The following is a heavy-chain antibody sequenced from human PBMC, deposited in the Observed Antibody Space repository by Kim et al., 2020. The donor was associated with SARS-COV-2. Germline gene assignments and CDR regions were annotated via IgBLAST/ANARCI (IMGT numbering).Heavy chain of an antibody. CDR2: ISYDGSNK. CDR3: ANNPTPRSGSY. V-gene: IGHV3-30*18. D-gene: IGHD3-10*01. Sequence: GGSLRLSCAASGFTFSSYGMHWVRQAPGKGLEWVAVISYDGSNKYYADSVKGRFTISRDNSKNTLYLQMNSLRAEDTAVYYCANNPTPRSGSYWGQGTLVTVSS. CDR1: GFTFSSYG. J-gene: IGHJ4*02.